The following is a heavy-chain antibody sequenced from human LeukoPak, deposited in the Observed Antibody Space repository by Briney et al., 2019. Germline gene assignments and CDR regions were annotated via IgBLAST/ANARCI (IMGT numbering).Heavy chain of an antibody. V-gene: IGHV4-61*02. Sequence: PSQTLSLTCTVSGGSISSGSYYWSWIRQPAGKGLEWIGRIYTSGSTNYYPSLKSRVTISVDTSKNQFSLKLSSVTAADTAVYYCARDGGSSPYFDYWGQGTLVTVSS. D-gene: IGHD6-6*01. CDR2: IYTSGST. CDR3: ARDGGSSPYFDY. CDR1: GGSISSGSYY. J-gene: IGHJ4*02.